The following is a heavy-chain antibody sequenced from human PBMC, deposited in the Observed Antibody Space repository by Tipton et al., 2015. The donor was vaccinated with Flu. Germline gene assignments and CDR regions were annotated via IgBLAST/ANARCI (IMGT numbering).Heavy chain of an antibody. J-gene: IGHJ6*02. Sequence: SLRLSCAASGFSFSSYTMNWVRQAPGKGLDWVSSISSSGRSTYYAGSVKGRFTISRDNAKNSLYLQMNSLRDEDAAVYYCARGMVGGTTPHVWGQGTTVTVSS. V-gene: IGHV3-21*01. CDR1: GFSFSSYT. D-gene: IGHD1-26*01. CDR2: ISSSGRST. CDR3: ARGMVGGTTPHV.